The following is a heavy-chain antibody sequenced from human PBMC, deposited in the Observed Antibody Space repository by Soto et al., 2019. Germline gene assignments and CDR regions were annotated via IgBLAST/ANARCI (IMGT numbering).Heavy chain of an antibody. CDR3: TRSDSGNYFYFDF. CDR2: IRRKDYGGTT. Sequence: EVQLVESGGGLVKPGRSLRLSCRASGFTFGDYAMGWFRQAPGRGLEWVSFIRRKDYGGTTEYAASVKGRFTISKDDSNNIAYLEMNTLRTEDTAVYYCTRSDSGNYFYFDFWGQGSLVTVSS. V-gene: IGHV3-49*05. CDR1: GFTFGDYA. J-gene: IGHJ4*02. D-gene: IGHD1-26*01.